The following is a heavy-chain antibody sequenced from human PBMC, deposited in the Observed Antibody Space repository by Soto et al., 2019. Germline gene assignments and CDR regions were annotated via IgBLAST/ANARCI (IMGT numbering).Heavy chain of an antibody. CDR1: GFTFSSYS. J-gene: IGHJ4*02. Sequence: PGGSLRLSCAASGFTFSSYSMNWVRQAPGKGLEWVSSISSSSSYIYYADSVKGRFTISRDNAKNSLYLQMNSLRAEDTAVYYCAKGGRQWLVTSDFNYWGQGALVTVSS. CDR3: AKGGRQWLVTSDFNY. CDR2: ISSSSSYI. V-gene: IGHV3-21*01. D-gene: IGHD6-19*01.